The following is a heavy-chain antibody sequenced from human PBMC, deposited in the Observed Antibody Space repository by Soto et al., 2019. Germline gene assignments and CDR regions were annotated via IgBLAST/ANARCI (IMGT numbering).Heavy chain of an antibody. D-gene: IGHD7-27*01. Sequence: PSETLSLTCSVSGDSVSRGSYHWSWIRQPPGKGLEWIGFKPYTGSPDNNPSLKSRVVISIDRSKNQFSRKLSCVSATDTAVYFCVKVGWGGDSWGWGTLVTVSS. V-gene: IGHV4-61*01. CDR2: KPYTGSP. J-gene: IGHJ4*02. CDR3: VKVGWGGDS. CDR1: GDSVSRGSYH.